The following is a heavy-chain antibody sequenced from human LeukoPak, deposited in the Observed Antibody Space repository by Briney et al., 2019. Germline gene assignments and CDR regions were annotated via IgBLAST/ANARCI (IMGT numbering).Heavy chain of an antibody. J-gene: IGHJ4*02. CDR2: INHSGST. V-gene: IGHV4-34*01. D-gene: IGHD1-1*01. CDR1: GGSISSYY. Sequence: RSETLSLTCTVSGGSISSYYWSWIRQPPGKGLEWIGEINHSGSTNYNPSLKSRVTISVDTSKNQFSLKLSSVTAADTAVYYCARDATGTPRPNFDYWGQGTLVTVSS. CDR3: ARDATGTPRPNFDY.